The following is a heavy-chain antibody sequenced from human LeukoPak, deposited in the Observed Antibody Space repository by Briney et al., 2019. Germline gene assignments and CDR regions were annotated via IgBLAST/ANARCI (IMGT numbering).Heavy chain of an antibody. J-gene: IGHJ4*02. CDR1: GGSISRSSYY. CDR2: IYYSGST. V-gene: IGHV4-39*01. Sequence: PSETLSLTCTVSGGSISRSSYYWGWIRQPPGKGLEWIGSIYYSGSTYYNPSLKSRVTISVDTSKNQFSLKLSSVTAADTAVYYCARLNGWYFDYWGQGTLVTVSS. CDR3: ARLNGWYFDY. D-gene: IGHD6-19*01.